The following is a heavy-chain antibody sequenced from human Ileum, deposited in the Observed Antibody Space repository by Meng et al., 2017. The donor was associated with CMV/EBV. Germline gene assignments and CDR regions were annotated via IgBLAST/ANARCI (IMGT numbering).Heavy chain of an antibody. V-gene: IGHV3-74*03. CDR2: ISSDGTGS. CDR3: ARADIGITVAGARTRFDP. D-gene: IGHD1-20*01. J-gene: IGHJ5*02. CDR1: NFRSYW. Sequence: NFRSYWMHWVRQVPGKGLVWVARISSDGTGSTYAASVRGRFTISRDNAENTLYLQMNSLRAEDTALYYCARADIGITVAGARTRFDPWGQGTLVTVSS.